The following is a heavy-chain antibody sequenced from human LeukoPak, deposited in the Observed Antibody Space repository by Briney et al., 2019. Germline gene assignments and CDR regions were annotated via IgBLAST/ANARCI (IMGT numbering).Heavy chain of an antibody. CDR1: GFTFSSYG. V-gene: IGHV3-33*06. Sequence: PGRSLRLSCAASGFTFSSYGMHWVRQAPGKGLEWVAVIWYDGSNKYYADSVKGRFTISRDNSKNTLYLQMNSLRAEDTAVYYCAKEGRMLVVGYYYYMGVWGKGTTVTVSS. CDR2: IWYDGSNK. CDR3: AKEGRMLVVGYYYYMGV. D-gene: IGHD3-22*01. J-gene: IGHJ6*03.